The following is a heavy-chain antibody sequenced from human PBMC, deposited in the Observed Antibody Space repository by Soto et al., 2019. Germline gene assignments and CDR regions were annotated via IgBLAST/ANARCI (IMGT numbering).Heavy chain of an antibody. CDR1: VGTLRSYA. CDR3: ASPPRWGQAAAKEATDYYYGMDV. J-gene: IGHJ6*02. CDR2: IIPIFGTA. V-gene: IGHV1-69*13. Sequence: SVQVSCKASVGTLRSYAISWVRPAPGQGLEWMGGIIPIFGTANYAQKFQGRVTITADESTSTAYMELSSLRSEDTAVYYCASPPRWGQAAAKEATDYYYGMDVWGQGTTVTVS. D-gene: IGHD6-13*01.